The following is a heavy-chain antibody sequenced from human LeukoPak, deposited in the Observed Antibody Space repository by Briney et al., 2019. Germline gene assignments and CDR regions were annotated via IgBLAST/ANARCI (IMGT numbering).Heavy chain of an antibody. CDR2: IYYSGST. CDR1: GGSISSGGYY. D-gene: IGHD3-22*01. V-gene: IGHV4-31*03. CDR3: ARVDLSYHDSPGGAFDI. J-gene: IGHJ3*02. Sequence: PSQTLSLTCTVSGGSISSGGYYWSWIRQHPGKGLEWIGYIYYSGSTYYNPSLKSRVTISVDTSKNQFSLKLSSVTAADTAVYYCARVDLSYHDSPGGAFDIWGQGTMVTVSS.